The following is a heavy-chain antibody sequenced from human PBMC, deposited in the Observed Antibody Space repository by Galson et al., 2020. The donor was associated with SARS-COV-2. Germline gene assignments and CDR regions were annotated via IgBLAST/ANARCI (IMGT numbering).Heavy chain of an antibody. V-gene: IGHV4-34*01. D-gene: IGHD3-10*01. Sequence: SETLSLTCAVYGGSFSGYYWSWIRQPPGKGLEWIGEINHSGSTNYNPSLKSRVTISVDTSKNQFSLKLSSVTAADTAVYYCARGPLWFGEDTALYYCYYGMDVWGQGTTVTVSS. CDR3: ARGPLWFGEDTALYYCYYGMDV. J-gene: IGHJ6*02. CDR1: GGSFSGYY. CDR2: INHSGST.